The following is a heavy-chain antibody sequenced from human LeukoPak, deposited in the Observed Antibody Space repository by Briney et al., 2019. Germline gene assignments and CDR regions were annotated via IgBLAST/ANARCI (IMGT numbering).Heavy chain of an antibody. J-gene: IGHJ4*02. CDR1: GFTFDDYA. V-gene: IGHV3-9*01. D-gene: IGHD1-26*01. CDR3: AKDQKGIVGATTGCFDY. Sequence: PGGSLRLSCAASGFTFDDYAMHWVRQAPGKGLEWVSGISWNSGSIGYADSVKGRFTISRDNAKNSLYLQMNSLRAEDTALYYCAKDQKGIVGATTGCFDYWGQGTLVTVSS. CDR2: ISWNSGSI.